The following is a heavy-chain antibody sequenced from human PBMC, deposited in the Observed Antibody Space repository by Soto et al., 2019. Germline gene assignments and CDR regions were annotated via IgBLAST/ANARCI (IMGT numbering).Heavy chain of an antibody. CDR1: GGTFSSYT. J-gene: IGHJ6*03. D-gene: IGHD4-4*01. V-gene: IGHV1-69*02. CDR2: IIPILGIA. CDR3: ASNYPEHQYYYYYYMDV. Sequence: ASVKVSCKASGGTFSSYTISWVRQAPGQGLEWMGRIIPILGIANYAQKFQGRVTITADKSTSTAYMELSSLRSEDTAVYYCASNYPEHQYYYYYYMDVGGKGTTVTVSS.